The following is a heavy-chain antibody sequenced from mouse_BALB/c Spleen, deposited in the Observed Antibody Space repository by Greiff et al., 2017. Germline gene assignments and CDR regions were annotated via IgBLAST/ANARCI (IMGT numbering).Heavy chain of an antibody. V-gene: IGHV5-6-5*01. CDR3: ARGETTATLDY. CDR2: ISSGGST. Sequence: EVKVVESGGGLVKPGGSLKLSCAASGFTFSSYAMSWVRQTPEKRLEWVASISSGGSTYYPDSVKGRFTISRDNARNILYLQMSSLRSEDTAMYYCARGETTATLDYWGQGTTLTVSS. J-gene: IGHJ2*01. D-gene: IGHD1-2*01. CDR1: GFTFSSYA.